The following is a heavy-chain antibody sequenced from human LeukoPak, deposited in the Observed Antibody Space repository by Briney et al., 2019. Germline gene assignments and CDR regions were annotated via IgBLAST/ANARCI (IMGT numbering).Heavy chain of an antibody. CDR1: GFTFSNYN. CDR3: ARDLGILYSRNAMDV. J-gene: IGHJ6*02. Sequence: PGGSLRLSCAASGFTFSNYNMNWVRQAPGKGLEWVSYISSSGSAIYYADSVKGRFTISRDNAKNSLYLQMNSLRDEDTGVYYCARDLGILYSRNAMDVWGQGTTVTVSS. D-gene: IGHD2-8*01. V-gene: IGHV3-48*02. CDR2: ISSSGSAI.